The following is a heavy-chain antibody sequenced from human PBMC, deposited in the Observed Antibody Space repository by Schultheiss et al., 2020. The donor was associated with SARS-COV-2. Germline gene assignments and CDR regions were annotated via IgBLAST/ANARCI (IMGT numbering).Heavy chain of an antibody. J-gene: IGHJ4*02. D-gene: IGHD2-8*01. V-gene: IGHV4-34*01. Sequence: SQTLSLTCAVYGGSFSGYYWSWIRQPPGKGLEWIGEINHSGSTNYNPSLKSRVTISVDTSKNQFSLKLSSVTAADTAVYYCARTGYCTNGVCFSDYWGQGTLVTVSS. CDR1: GGSFSGYY. CDR2: INHSGST. CDR3: ARTGYCTNGVCFSDY.